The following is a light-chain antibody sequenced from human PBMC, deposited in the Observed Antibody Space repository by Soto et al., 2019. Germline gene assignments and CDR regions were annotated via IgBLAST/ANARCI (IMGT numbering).Light chain of an antibody. CDR1: QGISNS. CDR2: DAS. J-gene: IGKJ1*01. V-gene: IGKV1-27*01. Sequence: DIQMTQSPSSLSASVGDRVTITCRASQGISNSLAWYQQKPGKVPKVLIDDASTLHAGVPSRFSGSGSGTDFTLAINNFQPEDAATYYCQMYYTAPETFGQGTKVEVK. CDR3: QMYYTAPET.